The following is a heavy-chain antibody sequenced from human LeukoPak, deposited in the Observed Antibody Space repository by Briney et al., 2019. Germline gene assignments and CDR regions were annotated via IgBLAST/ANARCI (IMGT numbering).Heavy chain of an antibody. D-gene: IGHD1-1*01. CDR1: GFTFKTYT. V-gene: IGHV3-23*01. CDR2: ITAGDGAT. CDR3: ARDRSTDAISEF. Sequence: PGGFLRLSCAASGFTFKTYTLTWVRQAPGKRPEWLSSITAGDGATYYADSVRGRFTISRDYSRNTVYLHLSGLRAEDTAVYYCARDRSTDAISEFWGQGTLVAVSS. J-gene: IGHJ4*02.